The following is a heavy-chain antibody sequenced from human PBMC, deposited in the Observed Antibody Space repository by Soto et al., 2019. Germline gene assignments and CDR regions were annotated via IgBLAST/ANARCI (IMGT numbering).Heavy chain of an antibody. CDR3: AGDNDRRQLGGNYYCMLDV. D-gene: IGHD1-26*01. CDR1: GGTFSSSA. CDR2: IIPLFRTP. Sequence: QVQLVQSGAEMKEPGSSVKVSCKTSGGTFSSSAISWLRQAPGQGLEWMGGIIPLFRTPDYAQKFQGRVTVGADESTGAAYMERSSLISEETAVYYCAGDNDRRQLGGNYYCMLDVGGQGTTITVSS. V-gene: IGHV1-69*12. J-gene: IGHJ6*01.